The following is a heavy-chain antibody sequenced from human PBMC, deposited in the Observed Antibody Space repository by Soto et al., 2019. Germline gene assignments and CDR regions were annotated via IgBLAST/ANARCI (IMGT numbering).Heavy chain of an antibody. Sequence: GASVNVSCKASGGTFSIYTISWVRQAPGQGLEWMGRIIPILGIANYAQKFQGRVTITADKSTSTAYMELSSLRSEDTAVYYCARDPIDDCGSGISYFDYWGQGTLVTVSS. CDR1: GGTFSIYT. J-gene: IGHJ4*02. CDR2: IIPILGIA. CDR3: ARDPIDDCGSGISYFDY. V-gene: IGHV1-69*04. D-gene: IGHD3-10*01.